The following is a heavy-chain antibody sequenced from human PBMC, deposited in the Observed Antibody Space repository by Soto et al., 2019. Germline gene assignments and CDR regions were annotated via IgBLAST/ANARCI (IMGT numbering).Heavy chain of an antibody. CDR3: ASITAMVPHFDY. J-gene: IGHJ4*02. CDR1: GGSFIGYY. V-gene: IGHV4-34*01. D-gene: IGHD5-18*01. Sequence: PSETLSLTCAVYGGSFIGYYWNWIRQPPGKGLEWIGQINHNGRTNYNPSLKSRVTISVDTSKNQFSLKLSSVTAADTAVYYCASITAMVPHFDYWGQGTLVTVSA. CDR2: INHNGRT.